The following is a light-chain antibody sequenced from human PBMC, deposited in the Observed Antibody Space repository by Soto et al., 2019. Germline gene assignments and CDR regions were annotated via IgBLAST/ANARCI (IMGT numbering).Light chain of an antibody. Sequence: EVVLTQSPGTLSLSPGERATLSCRASQSVSNTYVAWYQHIPGQTPRLLIYGASNRATGIPDRFSGSGSGTEFTLTISSLHPDDFATYYCQQYNSYCTFGGGTKVDIK. CDR1: QSVSNTY. J-gene: IGKJ4*01. CDR3: QQYNSYCT. CDR2: GAS. V-gene: IGKV3-20*01.